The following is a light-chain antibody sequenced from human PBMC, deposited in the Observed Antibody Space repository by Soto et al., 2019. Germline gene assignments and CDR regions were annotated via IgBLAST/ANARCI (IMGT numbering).Light chain of an antibody. J-gene: IGKJ1*01. Sequence: DIQMTQSPSSLSASVGDRVTITCRASQSISSYLNWYQQKPGKAPNLLIYSASSLQSGVPSRVSGSGSGTDITLTISSLQPEDFATYYCQQSYSTPRTFGQGTKVEIK. CDR3: QQSYSTPRT. CDR2: SAS. CDR1: QSISSY. V-gene: IGKV1-39*01.